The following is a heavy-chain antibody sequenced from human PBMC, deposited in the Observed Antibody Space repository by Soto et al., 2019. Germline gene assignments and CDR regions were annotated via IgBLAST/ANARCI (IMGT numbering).Heavy chain of an antibody. CDR3: ARDGTAAAGEYYYYGMDV. J-gene: IGHJ6*02. CDR2: VNPNSGGT. Sequence: ASVKVSCKASGYTFTGYYMHWVRQAPGQGLEWMGWVNPNSGGTNYAQKFQGRVTMTRDTSISTAYMELSRLRSDDTAVYYCARDGTAAAGEYYYYGMDVWGQGTTVTVSS. V-gene: IGHV1-2*02. D-gene: IGHD6-13*01. CDR1: GYTFTGYY.